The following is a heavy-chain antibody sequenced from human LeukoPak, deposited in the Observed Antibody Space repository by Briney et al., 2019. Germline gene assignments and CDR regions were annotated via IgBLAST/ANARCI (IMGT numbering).Heavy chain of an antibody. D-gene: IGHD5-18*01. J-gene: IGHJ4*02. CDR2: IKQDGSEK. CDR3: ARDLQTLSGYSYGLDY. Sequence: GGSLRLSCAASGFTFSDYYMSWVRQAPGKGLEWVANIKQDGSEKYYVDSVKGRFTISRDNAKNSLYLQMNSLRAEDTAVYYCARDLQTLSGYSYGLDYWGQGTLVTVSS. CDR1: GFTFSDYY. V-gene: IGHV3-7*01.